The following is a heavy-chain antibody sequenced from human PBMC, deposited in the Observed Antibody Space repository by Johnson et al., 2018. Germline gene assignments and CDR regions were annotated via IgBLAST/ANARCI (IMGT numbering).Heavy chain of an antibody. J-gene: IGHJ6*03. Sequence: VQLVESGGGLVKPGGSLRLSCAASGFTFSSNSMNWVRQAPGKGLEWVSSISSRSTYIYYADPVKGRFTISRDKAKNSLSLQMNSLRVEDTAGYYCARTADGMVFDVVIETDYYYYYMDVWGKGTTVTVSS. CDR2: ISSRSTYI. CDR1: GFTFSSNS. D-gene: IGHD3-22*01. V-gene: IGHV3-21*01. CDR3: ARTADGMVFDVVIETDYYYYYMDV.